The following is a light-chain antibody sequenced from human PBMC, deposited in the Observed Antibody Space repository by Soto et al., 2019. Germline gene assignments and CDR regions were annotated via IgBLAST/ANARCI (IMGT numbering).Light chain of an antibody. Sequence: QSALTQPASVSGSPGPSITISCTGTSSDVGGYNYVSWYQQHPGKAPKLMIYEVSKRPSGVSNRFSGSKSGNTASLTISGLQAEDEAEYYCSSYTSSSTRVFGGGTKLTVL. CDR2: EVS. J-gene: IGLJ2*01. CDR1: SSDVGGYNY. CDR3: SSYTSSSTRV. V-gene: IGLV2-14*01.